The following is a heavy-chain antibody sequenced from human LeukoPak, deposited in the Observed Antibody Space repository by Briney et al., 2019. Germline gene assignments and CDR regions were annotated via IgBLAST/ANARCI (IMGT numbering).Heavy chain of an antibody. V-gene: IGHV1-8*03. CDR3: ARGSAGTSTSYYYYYYMDV. CDR1: GYTFTSYD. J-gene: IGHJ6*03. Sequence: ASVKVSCKASGYTFTSYDINWVRQATGQGLEWMGWMNPNSGNTGYAQKFQGRVTITRNTSISTAYVELSRLRSDDTAVYYCARGSAGTSTSYYYYYYMDVWGKGTTVTVSS. CDR2: MNPNSGNT. D-gene: IGHD6-13*01.